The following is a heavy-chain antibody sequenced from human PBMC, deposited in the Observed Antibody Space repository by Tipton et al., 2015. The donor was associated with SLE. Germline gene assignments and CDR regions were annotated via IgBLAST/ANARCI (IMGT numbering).Heavy chain of an antibody. D-gene: IGHD2-15*01. CDR1: GFTFSSYG. J-gene: IGHJ4*02. V-gene: IGHV3-23*01. Sequence: GSLRLSCVASGFTFSSYGMSWVRQTPGKRLEWVAVINNRGDNTFYADFVKGRFTISRDNLKSTVYLLMNSLRAEDTAVYYCVSTVVIRRKGGQGTLVTVSS. CDR3: VSTVVIRRK. CDR2: INNRGDNT.